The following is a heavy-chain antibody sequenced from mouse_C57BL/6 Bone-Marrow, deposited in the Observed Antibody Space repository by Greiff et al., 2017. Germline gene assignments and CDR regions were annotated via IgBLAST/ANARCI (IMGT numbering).Heavy chain of an antibody. V-gene: IGHV1-55*01. CDR3: ARPYYGNYWCFDV. CDR1: GYTFTSYW. CDR2: IYPGSGST. J-gene: IGHJ1*03. Sequence: QVQLKQPGAELVKPGASLKMSCKASGYTFTSYWITWVKQSPGQGLEWIGDIYPGSGSTNYNEKFKSKATLTVDTSSSTAYMQLSSLTSEDSAVYYSARPYYGNYWCFDVWGTGTTVTVSS. D-gene: IGHD2-10*01.